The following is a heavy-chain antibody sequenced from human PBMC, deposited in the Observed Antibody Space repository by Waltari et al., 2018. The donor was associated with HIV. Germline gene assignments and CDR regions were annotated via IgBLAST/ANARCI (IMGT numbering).Heavy chain of an antibody. CDR3: ARSASGNYYRDPADT. Sequence: QVQLVESGGGVVQPGGSLRLSCTASGFTFSDYAMHWVRQVPGKGLDWVAVLSYDGTKKYYGDSVKGRFTVSRDNSKNTLYLQMTSLTTDDTAMFYCARSASGNYYRDPADTWGQGTLVSVFS. CDR2: LSYDGTKK. V-gene: IGHV3-30*01. D-gene: IGHD3-10*01. CDR1: GFTFSDYA. J-gene: IGHJ5*02.